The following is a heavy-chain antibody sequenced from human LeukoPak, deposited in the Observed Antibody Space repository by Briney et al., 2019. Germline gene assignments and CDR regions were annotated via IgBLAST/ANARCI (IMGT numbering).Heavy chain of an antibody. CDR1: GYTFIDYS. J-gene: IGHJ4*02. Sequence: ASVKVSCKTSGYTFIDYSIHWVRQATGQGLEWMGWMNPNSGNTGYAQKSQGRVTMTRNTSISTAYMELSSLRSDDTAVYYCAREAMARLDYWGQGTLVTVSS. V-gene: IGHV1-8*02. CDR3: AREAMARLDY. CDR2: MNPNSGNT. D-gene: IGHD3-10*01.